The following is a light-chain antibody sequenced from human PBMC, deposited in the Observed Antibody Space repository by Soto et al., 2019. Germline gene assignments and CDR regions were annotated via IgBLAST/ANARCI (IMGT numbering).Light chain of an antibody. CDR3: LSTDSSGTYWV. CDR1: ALPKKY. CDR2: KDS. J-gene: IGLJ3*02. V-gene: IGLV3-16*01. Sequence: SSELTQPPSVSVSLGQMARITCSGEALPKKYAYWYQQKPGQFPVQVIYKDSERPSGIPERFSGSGSGTIVTLTISGVQAEDEADYYCLSTDSSGTYWVFGGGTKLTVL.